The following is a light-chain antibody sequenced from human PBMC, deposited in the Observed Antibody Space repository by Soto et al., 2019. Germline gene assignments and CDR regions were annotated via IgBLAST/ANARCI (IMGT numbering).Light chain of an antibody. V-gene: IGKV1-33*01. CDR1: GNIRNH. Sequence: DIQMTQSPSSLSASVGDRVTITCQASGNIRNHLNWYQQKAGKAPKLLIYDASNLETGVPSRFSGSGSGTHFTFPISSLQPEDVATYYCHQYDNAPTFGGGTKVEIK. CDR3: HQYDNAPT. J-gene: IGKJ4*01. CDR2: DAS.